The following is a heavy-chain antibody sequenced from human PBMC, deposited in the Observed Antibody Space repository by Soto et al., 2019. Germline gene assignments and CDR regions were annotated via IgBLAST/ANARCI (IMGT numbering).Heavy chain of an antibody. CDR1: GFTFSDYY. CDR3: ARGYYCSSTSCYLVRSNWFDP. CDR2: ISSSSSYT. J-gene: IGHJ5*02. V-gene: IGHV3-11*06. D-gene: IGHD2-2*01. Sequence: PGGSLRLSCAASGFTFSDYYMSWIRQAPGKGLEWVSYISSSSSYTNYADSVKGRFTISRDNAKNSLYLQMNSLRAEDTAVYYCARGYYCSSTSCYLVRSNWFDPWGQGTLVTVSS.